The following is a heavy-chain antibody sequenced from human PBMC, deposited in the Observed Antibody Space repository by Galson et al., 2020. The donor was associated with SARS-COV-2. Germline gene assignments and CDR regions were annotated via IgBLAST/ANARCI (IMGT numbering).Heavy chain of an antibody. D-gene: IGHD3-16*01. CDR2: FSHDGYTN. Sequence: GGSLRLSCIASGFTFSNYGMHWVRQAPGKGLEWVGLFSHDGYTNYYGDSVKGRFTVSRDNSKNTLYLQMDSLRVDDTAVYYCAKLRHSRNPFGAFDVWGQGTLVTVSS. J-gene: IGHJ3*01. CDR3: AKLRHSRNPFGAFDV. CDR1: GFTFSNYG. V-gene: IGHV3-30*18.